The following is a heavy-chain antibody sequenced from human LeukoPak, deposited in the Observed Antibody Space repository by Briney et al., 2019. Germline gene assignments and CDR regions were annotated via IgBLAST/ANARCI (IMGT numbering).Heavy chain of an antibody. CDR2: TRNKANSYIT. J-gene: IGHJ4*02. D-gene: IGHD1-26*01. Sequence: GGSLRLSCAASGFTFSDHFLDWVRQAPGKGLEWVGRTRNKANSYITEYAASVKGRFTISRDDSKNSLYLQMSSLKTDDAAMYYCTSIRGTFGYWGQGTLVTVSS. CDR3: TSIRGTFGY. CDR1: GFTFSDHF. V-gene: IGHV3-72*01.